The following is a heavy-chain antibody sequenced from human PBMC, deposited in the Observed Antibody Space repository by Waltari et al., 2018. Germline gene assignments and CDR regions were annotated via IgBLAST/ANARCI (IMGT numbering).Heavy chain of an antibody. CDR3: ARGRSIAARPWDY. CDR2: INPNSCGT. Sequence: QVQLVQSGAEVKKPGASVKVSCKASGYTFTGYYMHWVRQAPGQGLEWMGWINPNSCGTNYAQKFQGRVTMPRATSISTAYMELSRLRSDDTAVYYCARGRSIAARPWDYWGQGTLVTVSS. J-gene: IGHJ4*02. CDR1: GYTFTGYY. V-gene: IGHV1-2*02. D-gene: IGHD6-6*01.